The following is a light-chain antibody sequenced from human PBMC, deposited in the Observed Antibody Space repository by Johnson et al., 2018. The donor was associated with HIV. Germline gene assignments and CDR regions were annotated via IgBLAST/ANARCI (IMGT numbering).Light chain of an antibody. CDR1: SSNIGNNF. CDR2: ENN. Sequence: QSVLSQPPSVSAAPGQKVTISCSGSSSNIGNNFVSWYQQLPGTAPKLLIYENNKRPSGIPARFSGSKSGTSATMGITGLQPGDEADYYCGTWDSSLSAGWNVFGTGTKVTV. CDR3: GTWDSSLSAGWNV. V-gene: IGLV1-51*02. J-gene: IGLJ1*01.